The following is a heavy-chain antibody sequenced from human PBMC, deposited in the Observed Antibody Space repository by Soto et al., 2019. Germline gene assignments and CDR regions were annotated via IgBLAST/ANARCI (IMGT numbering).Heavy chain of an antibody. Sequence: QVQLVQSGAEVKKPGASVKVSCKASGYTFTSYDINWVRQATGQGLAWMGWMNPNSCNTGYAQKFQGRVTMTTNTSISTAYMERSSLRSDDTAVYYCARGLLAAAARGWFDPWGQGTLVTVSS. J-gene: IGHJ5*02. CDR1: GYTFTSYD. CDR3: ARGLLAAAARGWFDP. V-gene: IGHV1-8*01. CDR2: MNPNSCNT. D-gene: IGHD6-25*01.